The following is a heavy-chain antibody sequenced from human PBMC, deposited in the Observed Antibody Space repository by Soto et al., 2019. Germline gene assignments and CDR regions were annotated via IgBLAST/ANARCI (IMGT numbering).Heavy chain of an antibody. D-gene: IGHD2-2*01. CDR3: AKLSCTSSTCYVPGWFDP. V-gene: IGHV4-31*03. CDR2: VYYSGSS. CDR1: GDSISVGASF. Sequence: SETLSLTCTVSGDSISVGASFWSWIGQPPGKGLEWIANVYYSGSSYYSPSLKSRLTISVDTTKNQFSLKLKSMTAADKAVYYCAKLSCTSSTCYVPGWFDPWGQGTRVTAPQ. J-gene: IGHJ5*02.